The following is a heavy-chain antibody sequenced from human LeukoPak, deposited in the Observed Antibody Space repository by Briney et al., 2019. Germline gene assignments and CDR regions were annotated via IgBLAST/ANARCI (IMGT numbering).Heavy chain of an antibody. V-gene: IGHV4-59*01. CDR3: ARATYDGNTYYYDSGPLDY. D-gene: IGHD3-22*01. J-gene: IGHJ4*02. CDR1: GGSISSYY. CDR2: IYYSGST. Sequence: SETLSLTCTVSGGSISSYYWSWIRQPPGKGLEWIGYIYYSGSTNYNPSLKSRVTISVDTSKNQFSLKLSSVTAADTAVYYCARATYDGNTYYYDSGPLDYWGQGTLVTVSS.